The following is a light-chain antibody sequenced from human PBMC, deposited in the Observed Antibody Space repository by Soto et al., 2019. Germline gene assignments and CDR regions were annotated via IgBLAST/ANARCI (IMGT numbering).Light chain of an antibody. V-gene: IGLV2-8*01. J-gene: IGLJ2*01. CDR3: ASYAGTNNFVV. Sequence: QSALTQPPSASGSPGQSVTISCTGTSNDIGGYNYVSWYQQHPGKAPKLILYEVNKRPSGVPDRFSGSKSGSTASLTVSGLQAEDEADYFCASYAGTNNFVVFGGGTELTVL. CDR1: SNDIGGYNY. CDR2: EVN.